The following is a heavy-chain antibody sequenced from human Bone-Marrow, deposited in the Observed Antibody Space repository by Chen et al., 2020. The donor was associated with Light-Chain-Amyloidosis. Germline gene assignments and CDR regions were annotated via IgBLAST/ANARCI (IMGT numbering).Heavy chain of an antibody. CDR3: ARVWGIVTHSGYMDV. CDR2: IGGSGVNT. D-gene: IGHD3-16*01. V-gene: IGHV3-23*04. CDR1: GRNFSNYG. Sequence: EVQLVESGGNLVQPGESLRLSCGGSGRNFSNYGMNWVRQATGKGLEWVSAIGGSGVNTYYADSVKCRFTISRDNSKNTLYLQISSLRAEDTAVYYCARVWGIVTHSGYMDVWGKGTTVTVSS. J-gene: IGHJ6*03.